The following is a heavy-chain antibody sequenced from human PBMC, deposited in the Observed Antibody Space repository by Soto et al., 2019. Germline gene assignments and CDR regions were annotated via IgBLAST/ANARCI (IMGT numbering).Heavy chain of an antibody. CDR3: TRGRSVIANDDFEY. D-gene: IGHD2-21*01. CDR2: MSFDGNSK. CDR1: GFAISSYS. Sequence: QVQLVESGGGVVQPGTSLRISCAASGFAISSYSMHWVRQAPGKGLEWVAAMSFDGNSKYFADSVKGRFMISRDTSKNTWSLEMESLGAEDSALYHCTRGRSVIANDDFEYWGQGTQVTVSS. V-gene: IGHV3-30-3*01. J-gene: IGHJ4*02.